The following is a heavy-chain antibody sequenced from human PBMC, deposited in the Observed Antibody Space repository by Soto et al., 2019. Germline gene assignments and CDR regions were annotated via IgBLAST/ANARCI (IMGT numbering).Heavy chain of an antibody. CDR1: GGSFSGYY. J-gene: IGHJ6*03. CDR2: IYHSGST. CDR3: ARGGRYDFWSGNYYYYYMDV. Sequence: SETLSLTCAVYGGSFSGYYWSWIRQPPGKGLEWIGEIYHSGSTNYNPSLKSRVTISVDKSKNQFSLKLSSVTAADTAVYYCARGGRYDFWSGNYYYYYMDVWGKGTTVTVSS. D-gene: IGHD3-3*01. V-gene: IGHV4-34*01.